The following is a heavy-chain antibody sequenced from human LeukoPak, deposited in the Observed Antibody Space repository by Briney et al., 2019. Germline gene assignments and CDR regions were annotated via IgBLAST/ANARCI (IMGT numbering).Heavy chain of an antibody. J-gene: IGHJ4*02. Sequence: SETLSLTCTVSGGSISSDSYYWGWIRQPPGKGLEWIGYIYYSGSTNYNPSLKSRVTISVDTSKNQFSLKLSSVTAADTAVYYCARRRGSNRIDYWGQGTLVTVSS. CDR1: GGSISSDSYY. CDR2: IYYSGST. D-gene: IGHD3-10*01. V-gene: IGHV4-61*01. CDR3: ARRRGSNRIDY.